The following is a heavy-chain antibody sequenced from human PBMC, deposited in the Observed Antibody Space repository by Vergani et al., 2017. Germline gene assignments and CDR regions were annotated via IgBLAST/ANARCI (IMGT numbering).Heavy chain of an antibody. D-gene: IGHD1-26*01. V-gene: IGHV4-59*01. Sequence: QVQLQESGPGLVKTSETLSLTCTVSGGSISGYYWSWIRQPPGKGLEWIGYIYYSGSTNYNPSLKSRVNISVDTSKNQFSLKLSSLTAADTAVYYCARWLYSGSPNWFDPWGQGTLVIVSS. CDR2: IYYSGST. J-gene: IGHJ5*02. CDR3: ARWLYSGSPNWFDP. CDR1: GGSISGYY.